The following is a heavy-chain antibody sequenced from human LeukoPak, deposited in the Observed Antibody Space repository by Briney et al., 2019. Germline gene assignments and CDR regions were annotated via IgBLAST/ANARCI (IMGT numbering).Heavy chain of an antibody. CDR3: TRAPYGTDAFDI. V-gene: IGHV3-49*04. D-gene: IGHD4-17*01. J-gene: IGHJ3*02. Sequence: PGGSLRLSCTASGFTFGDYAMSWVRQAPGKGLEWVGFIRSKAYGGTTEYAASVKGRFTILRDDSKSIAYLQMNSLKTEDTAVYYCTRAPYGTDAFDIWGQGTMVTVSS. CDR2: IRSKAYGGTT. CDR1: GFTFGDYA.